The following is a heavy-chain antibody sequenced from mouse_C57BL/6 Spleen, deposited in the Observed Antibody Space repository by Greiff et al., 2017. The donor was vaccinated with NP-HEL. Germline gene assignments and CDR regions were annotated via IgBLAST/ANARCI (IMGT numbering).Heavy chain of an antibody. CDR2: IDPETGGP. D-gene: IGHD1-1*01. CDR3: TPLITTGGFAY. CDR1: GYTFTDYE. J-gene: IGHJ3*01. V-gene: IGHV1-15*01. Sequence: QVQLQQSGAELVRPGASVTLSCKASGYTFTDYEMHWVKQTPVHGLEWIGAIDPETGGPAYNQKFTGKAILTADKSSSTAYMELRSLTSEDSAVYYCTPLITTGGFAYWGQGTLVTVSA.